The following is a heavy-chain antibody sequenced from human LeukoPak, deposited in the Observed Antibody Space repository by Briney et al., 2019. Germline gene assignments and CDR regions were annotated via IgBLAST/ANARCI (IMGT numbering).Heavy chain of an antibody. CDR3: ARDRHKYNYDSGGYPPY. Sequence: GGSLRLSCAASGFTFSSYEMNWVRQAPGKGLEWVSYISSSGSTIYYADSVKGRFTISRDNAKNSLHLQMNTLRAEDTAVYYCARDRHKYNYDSGGYPPYWGQGTLVTVSS. CDR2: ISSSGSTI. D-gene: IGHD3-22*01. CDR1: GFTFSSYE. V-gene: IGHV3-48*03. J-gene: IGHJ4*02.